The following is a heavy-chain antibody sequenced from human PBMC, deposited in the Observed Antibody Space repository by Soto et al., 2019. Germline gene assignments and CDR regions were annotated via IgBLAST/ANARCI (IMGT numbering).Heavy chain of an antibody. J-gene: IGHJ6*03. CDR2: MNPNSGNT. CDR3: ARSEPPHLYYYYYYYMDV. V-gene: IGHV1-8*01. Sequence: ASVKVSCKASGYTFTSYDINWVRQATGQGLEWMGWMNPNSGNTGYAQKFQGRVTMTRNTSISTAYMELSSLRSEDTAVYYCARSEPPHLYYYYYYYMDVWGKGTTVTVSS. CDR1: GYTFTSYD.